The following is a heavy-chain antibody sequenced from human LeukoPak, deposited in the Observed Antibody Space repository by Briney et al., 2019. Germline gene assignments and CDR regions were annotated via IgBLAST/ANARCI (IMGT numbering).Heavy chain of an antibody. D-gene: IGHD6-13*01. CDR3: ARHGSIATGAFTY. V-gene: IGHV4-39*01. Sequence: PSETLSLTCSVSGGSIGMSSYYWGWTRQPPGRGLEWIGSIYSGGGTYYNPSLKSRVTISVDTSRNQFSLKLGSATAADTAVYYCARHGSIATGAFTYWGQGTLVTVSS. CDR1: GGSIGMSSYY. CDR2: IYSGGGT. J-gene: IGHJ4*02.